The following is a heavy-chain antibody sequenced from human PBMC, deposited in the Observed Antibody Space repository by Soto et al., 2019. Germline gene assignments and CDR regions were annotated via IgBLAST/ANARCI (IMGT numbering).Heavy chain of an antibody. V-gene: IGHV3-23*01. D-gene: IGHD6-13*01. CDR3: ARDGGYSSSWYGDAYYGMDV. Sequence: EVQLLESGGGLVQPGGSLRLTCAASGFTFSSYAMNWVRQAPGKGPEWVSHISVSGGTYYADSVKGRFTISRDNSKNTLYLQMNSLRAEDTAVYYCARDGGYSSSWYGDAYYGMDVWGQGTTVTVSS. J-gene: IGHJ6*02. CDR1: GFTFSSYA. CDR2: ISVSGGT.